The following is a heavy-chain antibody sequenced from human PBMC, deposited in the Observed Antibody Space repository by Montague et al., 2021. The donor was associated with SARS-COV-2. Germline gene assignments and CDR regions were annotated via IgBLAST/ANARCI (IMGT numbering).Heavy chain of an antibody. CDR2: INQSGST. CDR3: ARGGRQWLVIDPRYYFDY. D-gene: IGHD6-19*01. CDR1: GGSFSGYH. Sequence: SETLSLTCAVYGGSFSGYHWSWIRQPPGKGLEWIGEINQSGSTNYNPSLKSRVTISVDTSKNQFSLKLSSVTAADTAVYYCARGGRQWLVIDPRYYFDYWGQGTLVTVSS. V-gene: IGHV4-34*01. J-gene: IGHJ4*01.